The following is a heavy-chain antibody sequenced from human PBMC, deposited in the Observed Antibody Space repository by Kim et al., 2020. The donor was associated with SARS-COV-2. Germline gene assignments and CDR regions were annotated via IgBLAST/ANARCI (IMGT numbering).Heavy chain of an antibody. CDR3: AKDVCDTGTCYLDL. Sequence: ASVKVSCKTSTHTLTTYGISWVRQAPGQGLEWMGWISDYNGDTRSAQKFQGRLTVTTESSTSTAYMELRSLRSDDTAMYYCAKDVCDTGTCYLDLWGQGTLVTVSS. CDR1: THTLTTYG. D-gene: IGHD2-15*01. J-gene: IGHJ5*02. CDR2: ISDYNGDT. V-gene: IGHV1-18*04.